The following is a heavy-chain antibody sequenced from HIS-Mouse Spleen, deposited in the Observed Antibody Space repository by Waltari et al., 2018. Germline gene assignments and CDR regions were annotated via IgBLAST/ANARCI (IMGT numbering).Heavy chain of an antibody. J-gene: IGHJ3*02. CDR3: ARAGGANAFDI. CDR2: INPNSGGT. Sequence: QVQLVESGGGVVQPGRSLRLSCAASGFTFSSYGMHWVRQAPGQGLEGMGWINPNSGGTNYAQKFQGRVTMTRDTSISTAYMELSRLRSDDTAVYYCARAGGANAFDIWGQGTMVTVSS. CDR1: GFTFSSYG. V-gene: IGHV1-2*02.